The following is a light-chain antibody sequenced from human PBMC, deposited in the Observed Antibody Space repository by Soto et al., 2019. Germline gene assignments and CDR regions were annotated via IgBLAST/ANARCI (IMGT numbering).Light chain of an antibody. CDR2: GTS. Sequence: EIVLSQSPGILSLSPGARATLSCRASQTVAYTSLAWYQQRPGQAPRLLIYGTSTRATGTPDRFIGSGSGTAFTLTTSRLEPEDFAVYYCQQYDTTPRTFGQGTKVE. J-gene: IGKJ1*01. V-gene: IGKV3-20*01. CDR3: QQYDTTPRT. CDR1: QTVAYTS.